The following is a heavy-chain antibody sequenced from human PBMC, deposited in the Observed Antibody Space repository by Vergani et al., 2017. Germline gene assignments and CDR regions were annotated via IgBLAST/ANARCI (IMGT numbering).Heavy chain of an antibody. V-gene: IGHV3-73*02. J-gene: IGHJ6*02. CDR3: TRQGEGTMVRGVTTHLGYGMDV. CDR1: GFTFSGSA. Sequence: EVQLVESGGGLVQPGGSLKLSCAASGFTFSGSAMHWVRQASGKGLEWVGRIRSKANSYATAYAASVKGRFTISRDDSKNTAYLQMNNLKTEETAVYYCTRQGEGTMVRGVTTHLGYGMDVWGQGTTVTVSS. CDR2: IRSKANSYAT. D-gene: IGHD3-10*01.